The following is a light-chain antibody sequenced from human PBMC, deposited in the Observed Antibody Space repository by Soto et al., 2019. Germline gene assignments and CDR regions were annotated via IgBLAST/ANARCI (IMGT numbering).Light chain of an antibody. CDR2: DNN. CDR1: SSNIGAGYD. Sequence: QSVLTQPPSVSGAPGQRGTISCTGSSSNIGAGYDVHWYQQLPGTAPKLLIYDNNNRPSGVPDRFSGSKSGTSASLAITGRQAEDEADYYCQSYDRSLSGNVFGTGTKLTVL. V-gene: IGLV1-40*01. CDR3: QSYDRSLSGNV. J-gene: IGLJ1*01.